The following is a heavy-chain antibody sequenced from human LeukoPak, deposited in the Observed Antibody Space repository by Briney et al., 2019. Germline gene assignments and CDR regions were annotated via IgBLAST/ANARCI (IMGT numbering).Heavy chain of an antibody. CDR3: ARHFDGFGYFDY. Sequence: GGSLRLSCAASGFTFSSYDTNWVRQAPGKGLEWVSYISSRGTTIYYADSVKGRFTISRDNDKNSLYLQMNSLRADDTAVYYCARHFDGFGYFDYWGQGTLVTVSS. D-gene: IGHD3-16*01. CDR1: GFTFSSYD. CDR2: ISSRGTTI. J-gene: IGHJ4*02. V-gene: IGHV3-48*03.